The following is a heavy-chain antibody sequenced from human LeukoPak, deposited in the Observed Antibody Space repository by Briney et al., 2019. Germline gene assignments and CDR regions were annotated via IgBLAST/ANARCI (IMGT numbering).Heavy chain of an antibody. CDR2: IIPIFGTA. CDR3: ARGPGSYRDDY. CDR1: GGTFSSYA. V-gene: IGHV1-69*05. J-gene: IGHJ4*02. D-gene: IGHD3-10*01. Sequence: SVKVSCKASGGTFSSYAISWVRQAPGQGLEWMGRIIPIFGTANYAQKFQGRVTTTTDESTSTAYMELSSLRSGDTAVYYCARGPGSYRDDYWGQGTLVTVSS.